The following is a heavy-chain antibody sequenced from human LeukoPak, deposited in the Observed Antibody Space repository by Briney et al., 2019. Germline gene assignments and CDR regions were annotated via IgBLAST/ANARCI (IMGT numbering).Heavy chain of an antibody. CDR3: ARESSGTYDS. D-gene: IGHD1-26*01. Sequence: GGSLRLSCAASGFIFRDYAMHWVRQAPGRGLEWVAVIWYDGSNENYADSVKGRFTISRDNSKNTLYLQMNSLRAEDTAVYYCARESSGTYDSWGQGTLVTVSS. CDR1: GFIFRDYA. J-gene: IGHJ5*01. CDR2: IWYDGSNE. V-gene: IGHV3-33*01.